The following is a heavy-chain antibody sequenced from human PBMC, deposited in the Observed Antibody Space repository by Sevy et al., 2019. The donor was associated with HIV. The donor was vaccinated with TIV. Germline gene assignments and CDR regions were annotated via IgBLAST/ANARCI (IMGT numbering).Heavy chain of an antibody. J-gene: IGHJ4*02. D-gene: IGHD3-16*01. CDR2: IKPDGSDK. CDR1: GFIFSNSW. CDR3: GRGGGGH. Sequence: GGSLRLSCAASGFIFSNSWMGWVRQAPGRGLECVAAIKPDGSDKYYVDSVKGRFIVSRANAKNSLFLQMNSLRDEDAAVYFCGRGGGGHWGQEALVTVSS. V-gene: IGHV3-7*04.